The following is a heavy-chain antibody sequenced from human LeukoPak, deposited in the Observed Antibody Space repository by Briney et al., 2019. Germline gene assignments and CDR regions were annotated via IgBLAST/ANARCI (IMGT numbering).Heavy chain of an antibody. D-gene: IGHD1-20*01. J-gene: IGHJ4*02. V-gene: IGHV4-59*01. CDR1: GGSINCYY. CDR3: ARGWSDNWNDGSLYDY. Sequence: SETLSLTCTVSGGSINCYYWGWIRQPPGKGLEGIGGIFYSGRTNYNPPLKSRVTISVDTSKNQFSLKLSSVTAADTAVYYCARGWSDNWNDGSLYDYWGQGTLVTVSS. CDR2: IFYSGRT.